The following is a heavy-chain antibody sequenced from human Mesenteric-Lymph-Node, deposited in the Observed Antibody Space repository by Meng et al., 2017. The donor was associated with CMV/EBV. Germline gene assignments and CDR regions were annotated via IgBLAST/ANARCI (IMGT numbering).Heavy chain of an antibody. CDR1: GVTFIRYA. CDR2: VSFDGTNE. Sequence: GGPLRLSCAAPGVTFIRYAMHWVRQAPGKGLEWVAAVSFDGTNEDYADSVKGRFTISRDNSKEMLYLQMHSLRPEDTAVYYCARGSSRITMKVAVYWGQGTLVTVSS. V-gene: IGHV3-30-3*01. CDR3: ARGSSRITMKVAVY. D-gene: IGHD3-22*01. J-gene: IGHJ4*02.